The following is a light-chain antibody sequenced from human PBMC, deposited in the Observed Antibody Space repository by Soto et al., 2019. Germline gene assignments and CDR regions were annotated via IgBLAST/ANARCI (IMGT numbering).Light chain of an antibody. CDR2: DAS. CDR3: QQCTSWPLT. V-gene: IGKV3-11*01. J-gene: IGKJ3*01. Sequence: EIVLTQSPAILSLSPGERATLSCRASQSVSNYLAWYQQKPGQAPRLLIHDASNRATGTPARFSGSGSGTDFTLTISSLEPEDFAVSYCQQCTSWPLTFGPGTKVDIK. CDR1: QSVSNY.